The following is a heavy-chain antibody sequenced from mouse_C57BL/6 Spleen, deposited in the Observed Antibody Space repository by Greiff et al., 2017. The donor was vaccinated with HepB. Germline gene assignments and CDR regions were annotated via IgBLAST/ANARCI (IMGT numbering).Heavy chain of an antibody. CDR1: GYAFSSYW. CDR2: IYPGDGDT. Sequence: VHLVESGAELVKPGASVKISCKASGYAFSSYWMNWVKQRPGKGLEWIGQIYPGDGDTNYNGKFKGKATLTADKSSSTAYMQLSSLTSEDSAVYFCARAKLVYYYAMYYWGQGTSVTVSS. D-gene: IGHD1-3*01. J-gene: IGHJ4*01. CDR3: ARAKLVYYYAMYY. V-gene: IGHV1-80*01.